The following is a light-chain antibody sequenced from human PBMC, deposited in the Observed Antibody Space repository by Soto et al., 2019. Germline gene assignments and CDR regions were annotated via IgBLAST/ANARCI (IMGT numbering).Light chain of an antibody. CDR2: GNN. V-gene: IGLV1-40*01. J-gene: IGLJ3*02. Sequence: QPVLTQPPSVSGAPGQRVTISCTGTSSNIGAGYDVIWYQQLPGTAPKLLILGNNSRSSGVPDRFSGSRSGSSASLAVAGLQAEDEADYHCQSYDTRLSGSVLGGGTKLTVL. CDR3: QSYDTRLSGSV. CDR1: SSNIGAGYD.